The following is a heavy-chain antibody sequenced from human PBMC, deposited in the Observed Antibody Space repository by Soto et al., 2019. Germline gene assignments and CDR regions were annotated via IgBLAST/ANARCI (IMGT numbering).Heavy chain of an antibody. V-gene: IGHV4-59*08. CDR1: AGFTSCDF. D-gene: IGHD3-9*01. Sequence: ESLSFRNTVSAGFTSCDFWSGIRQPPEKGLEWSAYIYSSEYTDYNHSLQGRVTISVDMSRGPFSLELKSVTAADTAVYYCAIHRHYFILIRYRTYSTYF. CDR3: AIHRHYFILIRYRTYSTYF. CDR2: IYSSEYT. J-gene: IGHJ1*01.